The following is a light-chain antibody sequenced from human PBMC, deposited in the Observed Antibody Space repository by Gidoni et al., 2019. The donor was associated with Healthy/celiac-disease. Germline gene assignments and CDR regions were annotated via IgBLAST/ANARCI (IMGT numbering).Light chain of an antibody. Sequence: EIVLTQSPGTLSLSPGERATLSCRASESVSSSYLAWYQQKPGQPPRLLIYGASRRATGIPDRFSGSGSGTDFTLTINRLEPEDFAVYYCQQYGSSFPFXXXTRLEIK. J-gene: IGKJ5*01. V-gene: IGKV3-20*01. CDR3: QQYGSSFP. CDR2: GAS. CDR1: ESVSSSY.